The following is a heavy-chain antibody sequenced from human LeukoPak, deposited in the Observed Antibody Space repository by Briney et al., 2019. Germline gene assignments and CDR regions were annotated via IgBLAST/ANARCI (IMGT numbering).Heavy chain of an antibody. J-gene: IGHJ5*02. CDR1: GYTFTSYD. V-gene: IGHV1-8*01. CDR3: ARVLWFGENFDP. Sequence: ASVKVSCKASGYTFTSYDINWVRQATGQGLEWMGWMNPNSGNTGYAQKFQGRVTMTRNTSISTAYMELSSLRSEDTAVYYCARVLWFGENFDPWGQGTLVTVSS. CDR2: MNPNSGNT. D-gene: IGHD3-10*01.